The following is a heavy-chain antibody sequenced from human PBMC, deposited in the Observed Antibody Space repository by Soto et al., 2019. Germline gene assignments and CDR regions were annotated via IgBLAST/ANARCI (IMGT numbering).Heavy chain of an antibody. CDR1: GGSFSGYY. V-gene: IGHV4-34*01. J-gene: IGHJ3*02. CDR3: ARGLGGYGGNPDAFDI. Sequence: SETLSLTCAVYGGSFSGYYWSWIRQPPGKGLEWIGEINHSGSTNYNPSLKSRVTISVDTSKNQFSLKLSSATAADTAVYYCARGLGGYGGNPDAFDIWGQGTMVTVSS. CDR2: INHSGST. D-gene: IGHD4-17*01.